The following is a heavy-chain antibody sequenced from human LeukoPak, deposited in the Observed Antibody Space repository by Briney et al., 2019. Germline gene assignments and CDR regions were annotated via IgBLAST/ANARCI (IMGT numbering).Heavy chain of an antibody. V-gene: IGHV4-31*03. Sequence: SQSLSLTCTVSGGAISSGGYYWSWIRQHPGKGLEWIGYIYYSGSTYYNPSLKSRVTISVDTSKNQFSLKLSSVTAADTAVYYCASSGNCSSTSCYFAGFNYYYYYGMDVWGRGTTVTVSS. J-gene: IGHJ6*02. CDR1: GGAISSGGYY. D-gene: IGHD2-2*01. CDR3: ASSGNCSSTSCYFAGFNYYYYYGMDV. CDR2: IYYSGST.